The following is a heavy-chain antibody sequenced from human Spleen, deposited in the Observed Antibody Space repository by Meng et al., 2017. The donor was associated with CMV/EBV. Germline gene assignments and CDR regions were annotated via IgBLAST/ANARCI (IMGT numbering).Heavy chain of an antibody. CDR2: IYSGGSST. V-gene: IGHV3-23*03. CDR1: GFTFSSYA. CDR3: AKRGAYGSGEIDY. Sequence: CAVSGFTFSSYAMSWVRQAPGKGLEWVSVIYSGGSSTYYADSVKGRFTISRDNSKNTLYLQMNSLRAEDTAVYYCAKRGAYGSGEIDYWGQGTLVTVSS. J-gene: IGHJ4*02. D-gene: IGHD3-10*01.